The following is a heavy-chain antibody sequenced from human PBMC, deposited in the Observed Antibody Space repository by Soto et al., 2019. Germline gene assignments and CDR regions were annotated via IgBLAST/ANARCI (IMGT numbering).Heavy chain of an antibody. J-gene: IGHJ4*02. CDR2: IHYSGDS. Sequence: LSLTCTVIGDSFSSNNYYWSWIRQRPGKGLEWIGYIHYSGDSYDNPSLTSRITMSMDVSKNQFSLNLRSVTAADTAIYYCARDVNDSSGSQGFDYWGQGTLVTVSS. V-gene: IGHV4-31*03. D-gene: IGHD3-22*01. CDR1: GDSFSSNNYY. CDR3: ARDVNDSSGSQGFDY.